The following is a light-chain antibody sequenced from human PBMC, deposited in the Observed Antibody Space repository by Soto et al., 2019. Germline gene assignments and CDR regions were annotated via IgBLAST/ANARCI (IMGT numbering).Light chain of an antibody. CDR1: SSDVGSYDL. Sequence: QSVLTQPASVSGSPGQSITISCTGTSSDVGSYDLVSWYQQHPGKAPQLIICEGNKRPSGVSNRFSGPKSGNTASLTISGLQAEDEADYYCCSFADHYTYVFGTGTKVTVL. J-gene: IGLJ1*01. CDR3: CSFADHYTYV. CDR2: EGN. V-gene: IGLV2-23*01.